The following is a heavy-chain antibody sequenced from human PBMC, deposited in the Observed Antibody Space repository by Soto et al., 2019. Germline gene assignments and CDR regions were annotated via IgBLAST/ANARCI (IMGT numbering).Heavy chain of an antibody. J-gene: IGHJ4*02. CDR2: IYYNGDT. D-gene: IGHD3-9*01. V-gene: IGHV4-31*03. Sequence: SETLSLTCTVSGGSISNGGYYWSWIRQHPGKGLEWIGYIYYNGDTYYNPSLESRITISVDTSKNQFSLKLSSVTAAETAVYYPETSSPYDTGFDYWGQGTLVTVSS. CDR1: GGSISNGGYY. CDR3: ETSSPYDTGFDY.